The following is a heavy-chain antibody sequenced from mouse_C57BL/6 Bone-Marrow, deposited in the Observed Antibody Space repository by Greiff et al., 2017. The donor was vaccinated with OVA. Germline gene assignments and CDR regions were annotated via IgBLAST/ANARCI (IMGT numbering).Heavy chain of an antibody. CDR3: ARHEEREYDCGYFDV. CDR1: GYTFTEYT. Sequence: QVQLKESGAELVKPGALVKLSCKASGYTFTEYTIHWVKQRSGQGLEWIGWFYPGSGSIKYNEKFKDKATLTADKSSSTVYMELSRLTSEDSAVYFCARHEEREYDCGYFDVWGTGTTVTVSS. CDR2: FYPGSGSI. J-gene: IGHJ1*03. V-gene: IGHV1-62-2*01. D-gene: IGHD2-4*01.